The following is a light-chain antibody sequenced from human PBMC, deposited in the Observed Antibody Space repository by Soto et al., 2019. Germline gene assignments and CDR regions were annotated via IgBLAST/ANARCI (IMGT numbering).Light chain of an antibody. J-gene: IGKJ5*01. CDR2: AAS. CDR3: QQSYSSLIT. Sequence: IQMTQSPSSLSASVGDRVTLTCQASHDIRDHLNWYQQKPGKPPKLLIYAASSLQSGVPSRFSGSGSGTDFTLTISSLQPEDFATYYCQQSYSSLITFGQGTRLE. V-gene: IGKV1-39*01. CDR1: HDIRDH.